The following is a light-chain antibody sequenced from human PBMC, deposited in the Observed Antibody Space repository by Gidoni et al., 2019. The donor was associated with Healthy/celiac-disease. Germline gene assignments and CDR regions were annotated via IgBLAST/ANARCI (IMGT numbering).Light chain of an antibody. Sequence: IVLTQSPGTLSLSPGERATLSCRASQSVRSSYLAWYQQKHGQAPRLLIYGASSRATGIPDRFSGSGSGTDFTLTISRLEPEDFAVYYCQQYGSSPRTFGQGTKLEIK. J-gene: IGKJ2*01. CDR2: GAS. CDR1: QSVRSSY. CDR3: QQYGSSPRT. V-gene: IGKV3-20*01.